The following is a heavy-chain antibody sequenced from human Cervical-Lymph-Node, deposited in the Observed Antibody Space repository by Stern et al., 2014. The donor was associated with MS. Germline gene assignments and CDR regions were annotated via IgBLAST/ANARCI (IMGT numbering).Heavy chain of an antibody. V-gene: IGHV1-69*01. CDR3: ARSITMVRYGHDAFDI. J-gene: IGHJ3*02. D-gene: IGHD3-10*01. CDR2: IIPIFGTA. CDR1: GGTFSSYA. Sequence: QLVQSGAEVKKPGSSVKVSCKASGGTFSSYAISWVRQAPGQGLEWMGGIIPIFGTANYAQKFQGRVTITADESTSTAYMELSSLRSEDTAVYYCARSITMVRYGHDAFDIWGQGTMVTVSS.